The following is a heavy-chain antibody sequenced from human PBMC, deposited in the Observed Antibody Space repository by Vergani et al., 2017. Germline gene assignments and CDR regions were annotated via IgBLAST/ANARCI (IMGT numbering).Heavy chain of an antibody. D-gene: IGHD1-26*01. CDR3: AKRGDYGSYNLDY. CDR1: GFTFSDYA. Sequence: QVQLVESGGGVVQPGGSLRLSCAATGFTFSDYAMHWVRRAPGKGLEWVTFIRYDGSNKYYADTVKGRFTISRDNSKNTLYLQMSSLRPEDTAVYYCAKRGDYGSYNLDYGGQGTLVTVSS. J-gene: IGHJ4*02. V-gene: IGHV3-30*02. CDR2: IRYDGSNK.